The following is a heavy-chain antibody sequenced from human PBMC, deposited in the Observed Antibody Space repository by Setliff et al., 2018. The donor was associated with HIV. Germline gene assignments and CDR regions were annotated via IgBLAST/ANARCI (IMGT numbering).Heavy chain of an antibody. CDR3: ARVITVLRSSDWSYYFDY. V-gene: IGHV3-48*04. CDR2: ISNGSPTI. Sequence: GGSLRLSCAASGFTFSDSNMNWVRQTPGKGLEWLSHISNGSPTIYYADSVKGRFTISRDNAKNSLFLQMNSLRAEDTGVYYCARVITVLRSSDWSYYFDYWGQGTLVTVSS. D-gene: IGHD3-9*01. J-gene: IGHJ4*02. CDR1: GFTFSDSN.